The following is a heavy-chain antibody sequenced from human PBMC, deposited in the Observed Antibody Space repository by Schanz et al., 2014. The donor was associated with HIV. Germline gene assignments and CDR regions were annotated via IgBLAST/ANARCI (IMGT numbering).Heavy chain of an antibody. CDR1: GFTFSSSG. J-gene: IGHJ6*02. Sequence: QVQLVESGGGVVQPGRSLRLSCVASGFTFSSSGMHWVRQAPGKGLMWVSRISADGSSAYYADSVKGRFTISRDNANNSLYLQMHSLRAEDTAVYHCAKVARWDYYNMDVWGQGTTVTVSS. V-gene: IGHV3-33*03. CDR3: AKVARWDYYNMDV. CDR2: ISADGSSA.